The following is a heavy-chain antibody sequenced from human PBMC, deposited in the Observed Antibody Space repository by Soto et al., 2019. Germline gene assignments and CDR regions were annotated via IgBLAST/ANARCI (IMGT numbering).Heavy chain of an antibody. Sequence: ASVKVSCKASGYTFNTYGISWVRQAPGQGLEWMGWISTYNGHADYAQKFQVRVTMTTDTSTNTVSMELRGLRSDDTAVYYCERGRTWGARDFDFWGQGTLVTVSA. D-gene: IGHD3-16*01. CDR2: ISTYNGHA. CDR1: GYTFNTYG. CDR3: ERGRTWGARDFDF. J-gene: IGHJ4*02. V-gene: IGHV1-18*01.